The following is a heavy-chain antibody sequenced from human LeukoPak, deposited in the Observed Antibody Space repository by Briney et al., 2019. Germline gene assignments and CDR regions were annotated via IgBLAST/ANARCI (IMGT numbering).Heavy chain of an antibody. J-gene: IGHJ4*02. D-gene: IGHD2-15*01. Sequence: SQTLSLTCTVSGDSISSGGYYWSWIRQHPGKGLEWIGYIYYSGSTYYNPSLKSRVTISLDTSENQFSLKLSSVTAADTAVYYCARGDTVGGGSCYFDYWGQGTLVTVSS. V-gene: IGHV4-31*03. CDR3: ARGDTVGGGSCYFDY. CDR1: GDSISSGGYY. CDR2: IYYSGST.